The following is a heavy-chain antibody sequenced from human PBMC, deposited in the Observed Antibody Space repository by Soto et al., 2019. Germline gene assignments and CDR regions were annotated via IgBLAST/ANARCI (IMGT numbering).Heavy chain of an antibody. CDR2: IYYSGST. V-gene: IGHV4-39*01. Sequence: SETLSLTCTVSGGSISSSSYYWGWIRQPPGKGLEWIGSIYYSGSTYYNPSLKSRVTISVDTSKNQFSLKLSSVTAADTAVYYCARAGFFPFAILIKTSWFDPWGQGTLVTVSS. D-gene: IGHD2-2*01. J-gene: IGHJ5*02. CDR3: ARAGFFPFAILIKTSWFDP. CDR1: GGSISSSSYY.